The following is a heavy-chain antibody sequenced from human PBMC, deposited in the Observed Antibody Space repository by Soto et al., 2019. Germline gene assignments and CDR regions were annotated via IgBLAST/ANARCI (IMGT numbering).Heavy chain of an antibody. CDR2: IFVGGIT. D-gene: IGHD3-10*01. V-gene: IGHV4-4*07. Sequence: KSSETLSLTCAVSGGSAQTYYYNWIRQPAGKGLEWIGRIFVGGITDYNPSLKSRVTMSIDTSKNQFSLELTSVTAADTAIYFCARGSFYPPAGNLGGLFEPWGQGSLVTVS. J-gene: IGHJ5*02. CDR1: GGSAQTYY. CDR3: ARGSFYPPAGNLGGLFEP.